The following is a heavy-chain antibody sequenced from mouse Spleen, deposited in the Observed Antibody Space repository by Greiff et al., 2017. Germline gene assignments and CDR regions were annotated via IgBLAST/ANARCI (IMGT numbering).Heavy chain of an antibody. CDR2: IDPNSGGT. CDR3: AREGTTAPAWFAY. Sequence: QVQLKQPGAELVKPGASVKLSCKASGYTFTSYWMHWVKQRPGRGLEWIGRIDPNSGGTKYNEKFKSKATLTVDKPSSTAYMQLSSLTSEDSAVYYCAREGTTAPAWFAYWGQGTLVTVSA. J-gene: IGHJ3*01. D-gene: IGHD1-2*01. CDR1: GYTFTSYW. V-gene: IGHV1-72*01.